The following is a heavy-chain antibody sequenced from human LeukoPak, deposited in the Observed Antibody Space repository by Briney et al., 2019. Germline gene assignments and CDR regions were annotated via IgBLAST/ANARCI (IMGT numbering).Heavy chain of an antibody. J-gene: IGHJ4*02. D-gene: IGHD3-22*01. CDR3: ARDLRWDDSSGYLGD. Sequence: ASVKVSCKASGYTFTGYYMHWVRQAPGPGLEWMGWINPNSGGTNYAQKFQGWVTMTRDTSISTAYMELSRLRSDDTAVYYCARDLRWDDSSGYLGDWGQGTLVTVSS. V-gene: IGHV1-2*04. CDR1: GYTFTGYY. CDR2: INPNSGGT.